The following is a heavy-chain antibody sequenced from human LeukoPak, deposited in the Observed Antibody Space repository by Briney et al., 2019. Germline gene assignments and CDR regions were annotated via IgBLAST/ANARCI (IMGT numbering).Heavy chain of an antibody. CDR3: AAPGGGDSFDI. CDR2: VYRSGST. J-gene: IGHJ3*02. V-gene: IGHV4-38-2*01. Sequence: SETLSLTCAVSGYSISSDYYWGWIRRPPGKGLEWIGSVYRSGSTYYKPSLKSRVTISVDTSKNQVSLNLRSVTAADTAVYYCAAPGGGDSFDIWGQGTMVTVSS. D-gene: IGHD2-15*01. CDR1: GYSISSDYY.